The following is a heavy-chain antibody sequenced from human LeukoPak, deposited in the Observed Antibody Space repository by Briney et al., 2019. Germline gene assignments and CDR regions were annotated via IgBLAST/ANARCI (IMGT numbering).Heavy chain of an antibody. Sequence: GGSLRLSCAASGFTFSSYSMNWVRQAPGKGLERIAHISDGSRTIYYADSVKGRFTISRDNAKNSLYLQMNSLRDDDTAVYYCARGRYYDSGTYRSFDYWGQGTLVTVSS. CDR1: GFTFSSYS. V-gene: IGHV3-48*02. CDR2: ISDGSRTI. CDR3: ARGRYYDSGTYRSFDY. D-gene: IGHD3-10*01. J-gene: IGHJ4*02.